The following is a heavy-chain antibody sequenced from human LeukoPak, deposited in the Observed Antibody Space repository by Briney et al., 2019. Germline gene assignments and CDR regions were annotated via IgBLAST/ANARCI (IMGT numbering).Heavy chain of an antibody. V-gene: IGHV3-7*04. J-gene: IGHJ4*02. CDR3: TRVGYIDEGIDY. CDR2: IKQDGSKK. D-gene: IGHD5-24*01. CDR1: GFPFSSYW. Sequence: GGSLRLSCVASGFPFSSYWMTWVRQAPGKGLEWVANIKQDGSKKSYVDSVKGRFTISRDNAKNSLYLQMNNLRAEDTAIYYCTRVGYIDEGIDYWGQGTLVTVSS.